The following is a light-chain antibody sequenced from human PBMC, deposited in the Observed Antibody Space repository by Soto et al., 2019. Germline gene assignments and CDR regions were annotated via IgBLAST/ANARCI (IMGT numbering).Light chain of an antibody. CDR3: QQYGSSREYT. CDR2: GAS. J-gene: IGKJ2*01. CDR1: QSVSSSY. Sequence: EIVLTQSPGTLSLSPGERATLSCRASQSVSSSYLAWYQQKPGQAPRLLIYGASSRATGIPDRFSGSGSGTDVTLTISRLEPEDFAVYYCQQYGSSREYTFGQGNKLEIK. V-gene: IGKV3-20*01.